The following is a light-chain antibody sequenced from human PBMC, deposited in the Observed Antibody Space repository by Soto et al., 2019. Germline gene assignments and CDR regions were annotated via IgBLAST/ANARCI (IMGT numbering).Light chain of an antibody. CDR3: QQYVGSPRT. CDR1: QSVSSNY. V-gene: IGKV3-20*01. CDR2: GAS. Sequence: EIVLTQSPGTLSLSPGERATLSCRASQSVSSNYLAWYQQTPGQAPRLLIYGASSRATGIPDRFSGSGSGTDFTLTISRLEPEDFAVYYCQQYVGSPRTFGQGTNVELK. J-gene: IGKJ1*01.